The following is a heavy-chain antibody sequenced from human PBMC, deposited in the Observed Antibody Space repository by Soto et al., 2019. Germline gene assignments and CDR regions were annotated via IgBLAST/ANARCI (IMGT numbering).Heavy chain of an antibody. CDR2: ISSSGSTI. V-gene: IGHV3-11*01. D-gene: IGHD2-2*01. CDR3: ARDHIEVPAIHDRGLPDFDY. CDR1: GFTFSDYY. Sequence: PGGSLRLSCAASGFTFSDYYMSWIRQAPGKGLEWVSYISSSGSTIYYADSVKGRFTISRDNAKNSLYLQMNSLRAEDTAVYYCARDHIEVPAIHDRGLPDFDYWGQGTLVTVSS. J-gene: IGHJ4*02.